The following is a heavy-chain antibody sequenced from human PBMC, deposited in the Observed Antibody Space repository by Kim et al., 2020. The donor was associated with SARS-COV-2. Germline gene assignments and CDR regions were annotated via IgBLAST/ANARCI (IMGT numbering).Heavy chain of an antibody. CDR3: ARRSGGWFRYFDY. J-gene: IGHJ4*02. D-gene: IGHD6-19*01. Sequence: NPSLKSLVTISVDTSKNQFSLKLSSVTAADTAVYYCARRSGGWFRYFDYWGQGTLVTVSS. V-gene: IGHV4-39*01.